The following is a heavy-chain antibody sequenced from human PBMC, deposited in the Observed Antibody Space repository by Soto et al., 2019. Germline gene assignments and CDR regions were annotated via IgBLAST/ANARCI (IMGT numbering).Heavy chain of an antibody. D-gene: IGHD7-27*01. CDR2: INHSGST. CDR1: GGSFSGYF. J-gene: IGHJ4*02. CDR3: ARGWGRIFDY. V-gene: IGHV4-34*01. Sequence: QVQLQQWGAGLLKPSETLSLTCAVYGGSFSGYFWSWIRQPPGKGLEWIGEINHSGSTNYNPSLKSRVTLSVDTSKNQFSLTLSSVTAADTAVYYCARGWGRIFDYWGQGTLVTVSS.